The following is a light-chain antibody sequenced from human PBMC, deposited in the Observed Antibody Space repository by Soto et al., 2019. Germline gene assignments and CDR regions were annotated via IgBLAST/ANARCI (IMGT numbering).Light chain of an antibody. Sequence: QLVLTQPASVSGSPGQSITISCTGTSSDVGAYKYVSWYQVHPGKAPKLIIYEVRSRPSVVSDRFSGSKSGNTASLTISGLQAEDEANYYCSSYTSSNTLVFGGGTKLTVL. CDR3: SSYTSSNTLV. CDR1: SSDVGAYKY. CDR2: EVR. J-gene: IGLJ3*02. V-gene: IGLV2-14*01.